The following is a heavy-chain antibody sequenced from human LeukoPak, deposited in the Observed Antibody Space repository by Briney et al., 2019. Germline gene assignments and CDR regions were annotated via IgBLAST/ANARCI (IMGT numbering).Heavy chain of an antibody. CDR3: ARGRKSSIAAGFDY. CDR1: GGSFSGYY. D-gene: IGHD6-6*01. CDR2: INHSGST. Sequence: SETLSLTCAVYGGSFSGYYWSWIRQPPGQGLEWMGEINHSGSTNYNPPLKSRVTISVDTSKHQFSLKLSSVTAADTAVYYCARGRKSSIAAGFDYWGQGTLVTVSS. V-gene: IGHV4-34*01. J-gene: IGHJ4*02.